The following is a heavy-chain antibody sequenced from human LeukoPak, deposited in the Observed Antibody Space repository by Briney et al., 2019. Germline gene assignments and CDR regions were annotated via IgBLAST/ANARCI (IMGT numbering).Heavy chain of an antibody. CDR1: GGTFSSYA. J-gene: IGHJ4*02. V-gene: IGHV1-69*05. D-gene: IGHD6-19*01. Sequence: GASVKVSCKASGGTFSSYAISWVRQAPGQGLEWMGGIIPIFGTANYAQKFQGRVTITTDESTSTAYMELSSLRSEDTAVYYCARDPGYSSGWYSDYWGQGTLVTVSS. CDR3: ARDPGYSSGWYSDY. CDR2: IIPIFGTA.